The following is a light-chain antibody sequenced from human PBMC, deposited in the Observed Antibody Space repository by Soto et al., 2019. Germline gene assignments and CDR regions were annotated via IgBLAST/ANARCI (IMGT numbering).Light chain of an antibody. J-gene: IGKJ4*01. Sequence: EIVMTQSPATLSVSQGERATLSCRASQSVSSNLAWYQQKPGQAPRLLSYGASSRATGIPARFSGSGSGTEFTLTISSLQSEDFAVYYCQQYNNWPPLTFGGGTKVEIK. CDR2: GAS. V-gene: IGKV3-15*01. CDR1: QSVSSN. CDR3: QQYNNWPPLT.